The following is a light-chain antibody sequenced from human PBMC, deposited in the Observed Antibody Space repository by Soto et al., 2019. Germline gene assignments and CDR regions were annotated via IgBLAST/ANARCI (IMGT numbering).Light chain of an antibody. V-gene: IGLV2-14*01. CDR1: SSDVGGYNY. J-gene: IGLJ1*01. CDR3: SSYTTSNTRQIV. CDR2: DVS. Sequence: QSVLTQPASVSGSPGQSITISCTGTSSDVGGYNYVSWYHQHPGKAPKSMIYDVSNRPSGVSNRFSGSKSGNTASLTISGLQAEDEADYYCSSYTTSNTRQIVFGTGTKVTVL.